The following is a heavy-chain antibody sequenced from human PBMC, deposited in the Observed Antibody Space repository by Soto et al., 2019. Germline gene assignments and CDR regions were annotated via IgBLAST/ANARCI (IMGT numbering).Heavy chain of an antibody. J-gene: IGHJ3*02. CDR3: ARSKGLTTVTNHVFEI. CDR2: INHSGST. D-gene: IGHD4-17*01. Sequence: TLCLTCAVDDGNFSGYYWRCIRQPPGKGLEWIGEINHSGSTNYNPSLKSRVTISVDTSKNQFSLKLSSVTAADTAVYYCARSKGLTTVTNHVFEILRQRTTVTGS. CDR1: DGNFSGYY. V-gene: IGHV4-34*01.